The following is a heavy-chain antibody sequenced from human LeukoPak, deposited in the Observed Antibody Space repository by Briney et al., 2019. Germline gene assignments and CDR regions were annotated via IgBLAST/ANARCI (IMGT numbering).Heavy chain of an antibody. D-gene: IGHD3-9*01. Sequence: PSETLSLTCTVSGGSISNYYWSWIRQPPGKGLEWIGYIYYSGSTNYNPSLKSRVTISVDTSKNQSSLKLNSVTAADTAVYYCAREGPPNYDTIWGQGTTVTVSS. CDR1: GGSISNYY. CDR2: IYYSGST. V-gene: IGHV4-59*01. CDR3: AREGPPNYDTI. J-gene: IGHJ3*02.